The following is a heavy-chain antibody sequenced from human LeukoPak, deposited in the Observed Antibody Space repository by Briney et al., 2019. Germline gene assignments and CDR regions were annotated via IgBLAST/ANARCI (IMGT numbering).Heavy chain of an antibody. CDR1: GGSISSGGYY. D-gene: IGHD4-17*01. CDR2: IYYSGST. CDR3: ARDLPTATGYFDY. J-gene: IGHJ4*02. Sequence: SETLSLTCTVSGGSISSGGYYWSWIRQHPGKGLEWIGYIYYSGSTYYNPSLKSRVTISVDTSKNQFSLKLSSVTAADTAVYYCARDLPTATGYFDYWGQGTLVTVSS. V-gene: IGHV4-31*03.